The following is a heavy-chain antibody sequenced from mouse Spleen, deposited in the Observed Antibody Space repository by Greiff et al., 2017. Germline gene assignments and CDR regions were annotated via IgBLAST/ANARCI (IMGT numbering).Heavy chain of an antibody. Sequence: EVHLVESEGGLVQPGSSMKLSCTASGFTFSDYYMAWVRQVPEKGLEWVANINYDGSSTYYLDSLKSRFIISRDNAKNILYLQMSSLKSEDTATYYCARVGAYDYDFDYWGQGTTLTVSS. CDR1: GFTFSDYY. CDR3: ARVGAYDYDFDY. CDR2: INYDGSST. D-gene: IGHD2-4*01. V-gene: IGHV5-16*01. J-gene: IGHJ2*01.